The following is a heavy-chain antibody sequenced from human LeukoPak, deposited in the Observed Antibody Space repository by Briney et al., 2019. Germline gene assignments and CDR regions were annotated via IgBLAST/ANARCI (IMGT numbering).Heavy chain of an antibody. CDR1: GFTFSDYY. D-gene: IGHD3-22*01. CDR2: ISSSGSTI. V-gene: IGHV3-11*01. CDR3: ARARPTHYYDGSGYYNFFDY. J-gene: IGHJ4*02. Sequence: GGSLRLSCPASGFTFSDYYMSWIRQAPGKGLEWVSYISSSGSTIYYADSVKGRFTISRDNAKDSFYLQMNSLRAEDTAVYYCARARPTHYYDGSGYYNFFDYWGQGTLVTVSS.